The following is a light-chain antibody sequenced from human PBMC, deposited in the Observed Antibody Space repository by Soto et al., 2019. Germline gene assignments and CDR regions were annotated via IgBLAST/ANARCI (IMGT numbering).Light chain of an antibody. Sequence: DIQMTQSPSSLSASVGDRVTITCRASQSISSCLNWYQQKPGKAPRLLVYAASNLQSGVPSRFSGSESGTDFILTISRLQPEDFASYYCQQFYVAPVTFGQGTKVAIK. J-gene: IGKJ1*01. CDR1: QSISSC. V-gene: IGKV1-39*01. CDR2: AAS. CDR3: QQFYVAPVT.